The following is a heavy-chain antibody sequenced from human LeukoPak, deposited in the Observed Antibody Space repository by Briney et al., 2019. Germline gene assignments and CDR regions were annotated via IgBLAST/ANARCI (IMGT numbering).Heavy chain of an antibody. J-gene: IGHJ5*02. CDR2: IIPIFGTA. D-gene: IGHD3-22*01. V-gene: IGHV1-69*05. CDR1: GGTFSSYA. Sequence: SVKVSCKASGGTFSSYAISWVRQAPGQGLEWMGGIIPIFGTANYAQKFQGRVTITTDESTSTAYMELSSLGSEDTAVYYCACSGYYLEGTYNWFDPWGQGTLVTVSS. CDR3: ACSGYYLEGTYNWFDP.